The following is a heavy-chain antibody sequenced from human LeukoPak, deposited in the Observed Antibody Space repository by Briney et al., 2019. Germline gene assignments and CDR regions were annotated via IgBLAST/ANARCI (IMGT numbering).Heavy chain of an antibody. Sequence: PGGSLRLSCAASGFTFSGYPIHWVRQAPGKGLEWVAVISYDGSNKYYADSVKGRFTISRDNSKNTLYLQMNSLRAEDTAVYYCAKLPGDAFDIWGQGTMVTVSS. V-gene: IGHV3-30*18. CDR1: GFTFSGYP. J-gene: IGHJ3*02. D-gene: IGHD7-27*01. CDR3: AKLPGDAFDI. CDR2: ISYDGSNK.